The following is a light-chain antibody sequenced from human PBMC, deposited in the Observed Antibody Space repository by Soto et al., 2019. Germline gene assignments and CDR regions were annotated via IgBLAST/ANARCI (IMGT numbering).Light chain of an antibody. Sequence: EIVMTQSPATLSVSPGERATLSCRASQSVSSSYLAWYQQKPGQAPRLVIYDIFTRATGVPTRISGGGSGTEFTLTISSLQSEDFAVYYCQQYNSWPLTFGGGTKVDIK. CDR3: QQYNSWPLT. J-gene: IGKJ4*01. CDR2: DIF. V-gene: IGKV3D-15*01. CDR1: QSVSSSY.